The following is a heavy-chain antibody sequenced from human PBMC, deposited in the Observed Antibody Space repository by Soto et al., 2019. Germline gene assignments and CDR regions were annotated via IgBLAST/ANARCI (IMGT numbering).Heavy chain of an antibody. V-gene: IGHV3-23*01. D-gene: IGHD1-20*01. J-gene: IGHJ4*02. Sequence: EVQVLESGGGLVQPGGSLRLSCAASGFTFSNYPMIWVRQAPGKGLEWVSSISSSAYSTNYADSVKGRFTISRDNSKNTLYLQMNRLRDADTAVYYCAKNNLFVSATKDYWGQGALVTVSS. CDR2: ISSSAYST. CDR3: AKNNLFVSATKDY. CDR1: GFTFSNYP.